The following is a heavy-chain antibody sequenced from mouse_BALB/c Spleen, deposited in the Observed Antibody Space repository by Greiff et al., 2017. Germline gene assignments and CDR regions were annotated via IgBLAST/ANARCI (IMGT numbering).Heavy chain of an antibody. J-gene: IGHJ2*01. CDR1: GFSLTSYG. V-gene: IGHV2-9*02. CDR2: IWAGGST. CDR3: AREITTVFDY. Sequence: VKLVESGPGLVAPSQSLSITCTVSGFSLTSYGVHWVRQPPGKGLEWLGVIWAGGSTNYNSALMSRLSISKDNSKSQVFLKMNSLQANDTAIYYCAREITTVFDYWGQGTTLTVSS. D-gene: IGHD1-1*01.